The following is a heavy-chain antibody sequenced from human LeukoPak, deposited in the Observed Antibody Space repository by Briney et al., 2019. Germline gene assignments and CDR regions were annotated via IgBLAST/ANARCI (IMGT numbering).Heavy chain of an antibody. J-gene: IGHJ5*02. D-gene: IGHD6-13*01. CDR1: GGSISSSSYY. CDR2: IYYGGST. V-gene: IGHV4-39*01. CDR3: ARQSLYSSSWHANNWFDP. Sequence: SETLSLTCTVSGGSISSSSYYWGWIRQPPGKGLEWNGNIYYGGSTYYNPSLKRRVTISVDTSKNQFSLKLSSVTAADTAVYYCARQSLYSSSWHANNWFDPWGQGTLVTVSS.